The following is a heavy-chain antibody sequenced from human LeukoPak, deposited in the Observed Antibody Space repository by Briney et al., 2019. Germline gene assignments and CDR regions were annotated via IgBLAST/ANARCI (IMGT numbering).Heavy chain of an antibody. CDR1: GGSISSHY. V-gene: IGHV4-59*11. J-gene: IGHJ4*02. Sequence: SETLSLTCTVSGGSISSHYWSWIRQPPGKGLEWIGYIYYSGSTNYNPSLKSRVTISVDTSKNQFSLKLSSVTAADTAVYYCAREIVATTGTYYFGYWGQGTLVTVSS. CDR2: IYYSGST. CDR3: AREIVATTGTYYFGY. D-gene: IGHD5-12*01.